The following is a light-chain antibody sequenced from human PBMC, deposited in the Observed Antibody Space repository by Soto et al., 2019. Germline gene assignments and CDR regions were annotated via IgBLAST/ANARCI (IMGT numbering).Light chain of an antibody. CDR3: QQYNNWPPIT. J-gene: IGKJ5*01. V-gene: IGKV3-15*01. CDR1: QSVSSN. CDR2: CAS. Sequence: EIVMTQSPATLSVSPGERATLSCRASQSVSSNLAWYQQKPGQAPRLLIYCASTRATGITARFSGSGSGTEFPLTISSLQSEDFAVYYCQQYNNWPPITCGQGTRLEIK.